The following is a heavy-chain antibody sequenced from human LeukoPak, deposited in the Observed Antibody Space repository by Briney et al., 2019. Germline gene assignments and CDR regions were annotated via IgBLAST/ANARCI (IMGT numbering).Heavy chain of an antibody. D-gene: IGHD3-10*01. CDR2: INRSGST. V-gene: IGHV4-61*02. CDR3: ARTRYYYNSRSYGAPYYFDY. Sequence: SETLSLTCTVSGGSINSGSDYWTWIRQPAGKGLEWVGRINRSGSTNYRPSLKSRVTISVDTSKNQFSLNLNSVTAADTAVYYCARTRYYYNSRSYGAPYYFDYWGQGTLVTVSS. CDR1: GGSINSGSDY. J-gene: IGHJ4*02.